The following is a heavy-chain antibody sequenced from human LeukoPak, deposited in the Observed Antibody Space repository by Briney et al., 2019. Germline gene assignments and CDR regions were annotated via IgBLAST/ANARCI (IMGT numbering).Heavy chain of an antibody. J-gene: IGHJ4*02. CDR3: ARGGGYRVYFDY. Sequence: YSGSTNYNPSLKSRVTISVDTSKNQFSLKLSSVTAADTAVYYCARGGGYRVYFDYWAREPWSPSPQ. V-gene: IGHV4-59*09. CDR2: YSGST. D-gene: IGHD5-18*01.